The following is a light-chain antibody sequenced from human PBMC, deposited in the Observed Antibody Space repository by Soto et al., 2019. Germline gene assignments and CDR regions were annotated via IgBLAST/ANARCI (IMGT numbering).Light chain of an antibody. CDR2: GTS. Sequence: EIVLTQSPGTLFLSPGERATLFCRASQTIRSESLGWYQKKPAQAPRRVIYGTSSRPPKVPDRFSGSGSGTEFTLTISSLQSEDFAVYYCQQRSNWPPKITFGQGTRLEIK. CDR1: QTIRSES. V-gene: IGKV3D-20*02. J-gene: IGKJ5*01. CDR3: QQRSNWPPKIT.